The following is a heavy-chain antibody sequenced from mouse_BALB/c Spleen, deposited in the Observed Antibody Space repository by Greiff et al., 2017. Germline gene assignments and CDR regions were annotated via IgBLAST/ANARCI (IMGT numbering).Heavy chain of an antibody. CDR1: GYTFTSYW. Sequence: VQLKQPGAELVKPGASVKLSCKASGYTFTSYWMHWVKQRPGQGLEWIGEIDPSDSYTNYNQKFKGKATLTVDKSSSTAYMQLSSLTSEDSAVYYCARGFYYGYDAGYFDYWGQGTTLTVSS. D-gene: IGHD2-2*01. J-gene: IGHJ2*01. CDR2: IDPSDSYT. CDR3: ARGFYYGYDAGYFDY. V-gene: IGHV1-69*02.